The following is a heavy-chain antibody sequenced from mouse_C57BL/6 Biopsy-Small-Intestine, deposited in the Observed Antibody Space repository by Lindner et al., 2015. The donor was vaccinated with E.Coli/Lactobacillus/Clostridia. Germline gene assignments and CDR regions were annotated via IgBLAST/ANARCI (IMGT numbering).Heavy chain of an antibody. V-gene: IGHV2-6*01. CDR2: IWGVGST. Sequence: VQLQESGTWPGGASQSLSITCTVSGFPLTSYGVDWVRQSPGKGLEWLGVIWGVGSTNYNSALKSRLSISKDNSKSQVFLKMNSLQTDDTAMYYCASHRPDMSHYVGTMDYWGQGTSVTVSS. CDR1: GFPLTSYG. J-gene: IGHJ4*01. CDR3: ASHRPDMSHYVGTMDY. D-gene: IGHD1-1*01.